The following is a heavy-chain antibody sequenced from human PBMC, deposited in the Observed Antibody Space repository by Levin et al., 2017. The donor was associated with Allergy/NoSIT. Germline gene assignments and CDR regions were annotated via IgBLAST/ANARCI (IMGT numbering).Heavy chain of an antibody. CDR3: AKWHCSGGNCYCGVAYFDY. CDR1: GFTFSSYG. V-gene: IGHV3-30*18. J-gene: IGHJ4*02. D-gene: IGHD2-15*01. CDR2: ISFDGSNP. Sequence: GESLKISCAASGFTFSSYGMHWVRQAPGKGLEWVAVISFDGSNPYYADSVKGRFTISRDSSKNTLYLQMNSLRAEDTAVYFCAKWHCSGGNCYCGVAYFDYWGQGTLVTVSS.